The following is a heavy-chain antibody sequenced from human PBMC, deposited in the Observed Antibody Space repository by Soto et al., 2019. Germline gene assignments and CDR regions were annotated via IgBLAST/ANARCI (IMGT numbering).Heavy chain of an antibody. CDR1: GFTFSSYG. D-gene: IGHD1-26*01. CDR3: ARDRAHLSGSYWPFDY. Sequence: QVQLVESGGGVVQPGRSLRLSCAASGFTFSSYGMHWVRQAPGKGLGWVAVIWYDGSNKYYVDSVKGRFTISRDNSKNTLYLQMNRLRAEDTAVYYCARDRAHLSGSYWPFDYWGQGMLVTVSS. V-gene: IGHV3-33*01. CDR2: IWYDGSNK. J-gene: IGHJ4*02.